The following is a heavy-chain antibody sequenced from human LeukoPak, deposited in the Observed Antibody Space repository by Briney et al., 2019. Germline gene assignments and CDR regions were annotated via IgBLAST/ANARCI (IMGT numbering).Heavy chain of an antibody. J-gene: IGHJ3*02. CDR2: INHSGST. V-gene: IGHV4-34*01. D-gene: IGHD2-15*01. CDR1: GGSFSGYY. CDR3: ARIAVVPRDI. Sequence: PSETLSLTCGVYGGSFSGYYWTWIRQPPGKGLEWIGEINHSGSTNYNPSLKSRVTISVDTSKNQFSLKLSSVTAADTAVYYCARIAVVPRDIWGQGTMVTVSS.